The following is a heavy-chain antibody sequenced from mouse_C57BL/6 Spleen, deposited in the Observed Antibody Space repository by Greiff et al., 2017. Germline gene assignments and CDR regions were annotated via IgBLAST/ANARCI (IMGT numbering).Heavy chain of an antibody. J-gene: IGHJ4*01. CDR3: VRGENYYGSSYYAMDY. Sequence: EVHLVESGGGLVQPKGSLKLSCAASGFTFNTYAMHWVRQAPGKGLEWVARIRSKSSNYATYYADSVKDRFTISRDDSQSMLYLQMNNLKTEDTAMYYCVRGENYYGSSYYAMDYWGQGTSVTVSS. D-gene: IGHD1-1*01. CDR1: GFTFNTYA. V-gene: IGHV10-3*01. CDR2: IRSKSSNYAT.